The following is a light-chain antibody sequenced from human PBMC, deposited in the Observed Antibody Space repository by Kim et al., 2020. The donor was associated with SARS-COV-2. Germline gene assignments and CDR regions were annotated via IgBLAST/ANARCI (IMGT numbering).Light chain of an antibody. CDR2: GVS. CDR3: ISYTSANTYVL. V-gene: IGLV2-14*03. Sequence: QSALTQPASVSGSPGQSITISCTGTSSDIGAYDDVSWSQHHPGKAPKVIIFGVSDRPSGVSDRFSGSKSGYTASLTISGLQPEDEADYYCISYTSANTYVLFGGGTQLTVL. CDR1: SSDIGAYDD. J-gene: IGLJ2*01.